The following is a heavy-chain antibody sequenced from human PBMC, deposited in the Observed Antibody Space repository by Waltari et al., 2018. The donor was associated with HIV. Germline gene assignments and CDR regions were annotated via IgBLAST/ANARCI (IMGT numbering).Heavy chain of an antibody. V-gene: IGHV4-34*01. D-gene: IGHD2-2*02. CDR2: VRHDGSA. CDR1: GGSLSTYY. CDR3: ARGSLYFRAWYFDL. Sequence: QVQLQQSGAGLLVPSETLSLTCAVYGGSLSTYYWSWIRQPPGKGLWWIGEVRHDGSANYHPSLNSRIALSVDTSRNHFSLNLTSVTAADTAMYFCARGSLYFRAWYFDLWGRGSLITVSS. J-gene: IGHJ2*01.